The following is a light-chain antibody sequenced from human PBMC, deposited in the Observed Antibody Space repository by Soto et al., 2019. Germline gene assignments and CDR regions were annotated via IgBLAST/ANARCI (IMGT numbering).Light chain of an antibody. CDR1: SSNIGGNS. CDR2: EVS. V-gene: IGLV2-14*01. Sequence: QSVLTQPPSVSAAPGQKVTISCSGSSSNIGGNSVSWYQQHPGKAPKLMIYEVSYRPSGVSDRFSGSKSGNTASLTISGLQAEDEAGYYCCSYTSSITYVFGTGTKVTVL. CDR3: CSYTSSITYV. J-gene: IGLJ1*01.